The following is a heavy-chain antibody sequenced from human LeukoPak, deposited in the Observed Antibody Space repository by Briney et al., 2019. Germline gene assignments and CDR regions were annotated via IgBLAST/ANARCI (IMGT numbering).Heavy chain of an antibody. V-gene: IGHV4-59*05. CDR1: GGFLSDYY. CDR2: IYHSGST. D-gene: IGHD3-22*01. CDR3: ASITMIVVV. J-gene: IGHJ4*02. Sequence: SETLSLTCTVSGGFLSDYYWSWIRQPPGKGLEWIGSIYHSGSTYYNPSLKSRVTISVDTSKNQFSLKLSSVTAADTAVYYCASITMIVVVWGQGTLVTVSS.